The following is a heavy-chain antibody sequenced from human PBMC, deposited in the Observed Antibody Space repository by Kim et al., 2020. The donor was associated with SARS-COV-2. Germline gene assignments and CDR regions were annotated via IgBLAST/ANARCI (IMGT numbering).Heavy chain of an antibody. CDR1: GGSISSGGYY. CDR2: IYYSGST. D-gene: IGHD3-10*01. CDR3: ASYGHYYGSGSEEPGDY. Sequence: SETLSLTCTVSGGSISSGGYYWSWIRQHPGKGLEWIGYIYYSGSTYYNPSLKSRVTISVDTSKNQFSLKLSSVTAADTAVYYCASYGHYYGSGSEEPGDYWGQGTLVTVSS. V-gene: IGHV4-31*03. J-gene: IGHJ4*02.